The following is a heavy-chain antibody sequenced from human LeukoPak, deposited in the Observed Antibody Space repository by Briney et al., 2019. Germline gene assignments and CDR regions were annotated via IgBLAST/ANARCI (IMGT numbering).Heavy chain of an antibody. Sequence: ASVKVSCKASGYTFTSYGISWVRQGPGQGLEWVGWISAYNVNTNYAQKRQGRVTMTTDTSTITAYMELRSLRSDDTAVYYWARDALGIAAAGTGSYFQHWGQGTLVTVSS. D-gene: IGHD6-13*01. CDR2: ISAYNVNT. CDR1: GYTFTSYG. V-gene: IGHV1-18*01. CDR3: ARDALGIAAAGTGSYFQH. J-gene: IGHJ1*01.